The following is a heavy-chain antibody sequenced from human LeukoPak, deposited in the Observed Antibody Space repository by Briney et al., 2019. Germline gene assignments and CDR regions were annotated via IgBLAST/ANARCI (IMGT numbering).Heavy chain of an antibody. D-gene: IGHD1-14*01. V-gene: IGHV1-18*01. CDR2: ISAYNGNT. CDR1: GYTFTSYG. CDR3: ARDWGLALGEPLGDY. Sequence: ASVKVSCKASGYTFTSYGISWVRQAPGQGLEWMGWISAYNGNTNYAQKLQGRVTMTTDTSTSTAYMELRSLRSDDTAVYYCARDWGLALGEPLGDYWGQGTLVTVSS. J-gene: IGHJ4*02.